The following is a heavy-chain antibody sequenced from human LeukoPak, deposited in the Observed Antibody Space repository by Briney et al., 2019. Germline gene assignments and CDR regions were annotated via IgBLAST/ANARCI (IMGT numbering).Heavy chain of an antibody. CDR2: IIPIFGTA. Sequence: SVKVSCKASGGTFSSYAISWVRQAPGQGLEWMGGIIPIFGTANYAQKFQGRVTITADESTSTAYMELSSLRSEDTAVYYCARTLLPQYGFDPWGQGTLVTVSS. CDR3: ARTLLPQYGFDP. V-gene: IGHV1-69*13. J-gene: IGHJ5*02. CDR1: GGTFSSYA. D-gene: IGHD3-10*01.